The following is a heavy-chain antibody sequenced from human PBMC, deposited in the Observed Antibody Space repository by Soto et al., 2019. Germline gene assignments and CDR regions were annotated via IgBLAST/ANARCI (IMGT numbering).Heavy chain of an antibody. Sequence: PLSLTCAISGDSVSSNSAAWNWIRQSPSRGLEWLGRTYYRSKWYNDYAVSVKSRITINPDTSKNQFSLQLNSVTPEDTAVYYCAREYYDSSGYNLVFDYWGQGTLVTVSS. CDR3: AREYYDSSGYNLVFDY. J-gene: IGHJ4*02. V-gene: IGHV6-1*01. CDR2: TYYRSKWYN. CDR1: GDSVSSNSAA. D-gene: IGHD3-22*01.